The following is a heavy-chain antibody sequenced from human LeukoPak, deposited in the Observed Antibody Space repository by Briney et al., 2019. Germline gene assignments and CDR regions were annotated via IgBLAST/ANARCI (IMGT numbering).Heavy chain of an antibody. Sequence: GATVKISCKASGYTFTDYYIHWVQQAPGKGLEWMGRVDPEDGETIYAEKFQGRVTITADTSTDTAYMELSSLRSEDTAVYYCATDTAATTLYYMDVWGKGTTVTVSS. D-gene: IGHD1-26*01. CDR3: ATDTAATTLYYMDV. V-gene: IGHV1-69-2*01. J-gene: IGHJ6*03. CDR2: VDPEDGET. CDR1: GYTFTDYY.